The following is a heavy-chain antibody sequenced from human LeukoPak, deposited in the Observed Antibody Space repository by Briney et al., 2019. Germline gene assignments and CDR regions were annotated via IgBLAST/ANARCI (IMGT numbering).Heavy chain of an antibody. V-gene: IGHV4-34*01. D-gene: IGHD3-10*01. CDR3: ARGKYYGSGSSKRYYYYGMDV. Sequence: PSETLSLTCAVYGGSFSGYYWSWIRQPPGKGLEWIGEINHSGSTNYNPSLKSRVTISVDTSKNQFSLKLSSVTAADTAVYYCARGKYYGSGSSKRYYYYGMDVRGQGTTVTVSS. J-gene: IGHJ6*02. CDR1: GGSFSGYY. CDR2: INHSGST.